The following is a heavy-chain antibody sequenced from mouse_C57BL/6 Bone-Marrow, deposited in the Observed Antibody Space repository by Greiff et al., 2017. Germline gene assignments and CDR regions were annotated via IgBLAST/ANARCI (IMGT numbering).Heavy chain of an antibody. V-gene: IGHV5-4*01. Sequence: EVQLVESGGGLVKPGGSLKLSCAASGFTFSSYAMSWVRQTPEKRLEWVATISDGGSYTYYPDNVKGRITISRDKAKNNLYLQMSHLKSEDTALYYCAGDDGSSYRGWYFDGWGTRTTVTV. D-gene: IGHD1-1*01. CDR2: ISDGGSYT. CDR1: GFTFSSYA. CDR3: AGDDGSSYRGWYFDG. J-gene: IGHJ1*03.